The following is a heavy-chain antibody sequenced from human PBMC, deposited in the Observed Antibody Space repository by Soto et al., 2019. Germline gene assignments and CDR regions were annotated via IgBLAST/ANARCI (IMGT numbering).Heavy chain of an antibody. V-gene: IGHV3-48*02. CDR3: ARDPLSLSDYYYYGMDV. CDR2: ISSSSSTI. Sequence: EVQLVESGGGLVQPGGSLRLSCAASGFTFSSYSMNWVRQAPGKGLEWVSYISSSSSTIYYADSVKGRFTISRDNAKNSLHLQMNSLRDEDTAVYYCARDPLSLSDYYYYGMDVWGQGTTVTVSS. CDR1: GFTFSSYS. J-gene: IGHJ6*02.